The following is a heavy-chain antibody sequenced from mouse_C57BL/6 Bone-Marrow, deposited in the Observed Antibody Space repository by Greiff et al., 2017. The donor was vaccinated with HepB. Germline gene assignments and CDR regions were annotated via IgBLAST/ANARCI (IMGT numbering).Heavy chain of an antibody. Sequence: QVQLKQSGAELVKPGASVKISCKASGYAFSSYWMNWVKQRPGKGLEWIGQIYPGDGDTNYNGKFKGKATLTADKSSSTAYMQLSSLTSEDSAVYFCAKEGPSNYVFYYFDYWGQGTTLTVSS. J-gene: IGHJ2*01. D-gene: IGHD2-5*01. CDR1: GYAFSSYW. V-gene: IGHV1-80*01. CDR3: AKEGPSNYVFYYFDY. CDR2: IYPGDGDT.